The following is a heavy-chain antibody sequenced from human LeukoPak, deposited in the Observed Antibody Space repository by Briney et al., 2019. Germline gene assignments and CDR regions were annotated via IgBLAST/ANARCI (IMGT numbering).Heavy chain of an antibody. D-gene: IGHD3-22*01. CDR2: IYTSGST. CDR3: ARAITMISLEPVYYFDY. CDR1: GGSISSGSYY. V-gene: IGHV4-61*02. J-gene: IGHJ4*02. Sequence: SETLSLTCTVSGGSISSGSYYWSWIRQPAGKGLEWIGRIYTSGSTNYNPSLKSRVTISVDRSKNQFSLKLSSVTAADTAVYYCARAITMISLEPVYYFDYWGQGTLVTVSS.